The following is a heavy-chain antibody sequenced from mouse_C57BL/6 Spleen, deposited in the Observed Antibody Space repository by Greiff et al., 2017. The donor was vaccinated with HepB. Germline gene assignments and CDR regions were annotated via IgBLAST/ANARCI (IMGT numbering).Heavy chain of an antibody. J-gene: IGHJ2*01. CDR1: GYTFTSYW. D-gene: IGHD2-4*01. CDR3: ARDYPYYFDY. Sequence: QVHVKQPGAELVRPGSSVKLSCKASGYTFTSYWMHWVKQRPIQGLEWIGNIDPSDSETHYNQKFKDKATLTVDKSSSTAYMQLSSLTSEDSAVYYCARDYPYYFDYWGQGTTLTVSS. V-gene: IGHV1-52*01. CDR2: IDPSDSET.